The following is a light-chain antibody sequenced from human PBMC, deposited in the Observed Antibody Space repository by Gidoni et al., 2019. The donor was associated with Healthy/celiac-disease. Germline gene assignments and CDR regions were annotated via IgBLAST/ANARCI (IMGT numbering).Light chain of an antibody. CDR3: CSYAGSYV. V-gene: IGLV2-11*01. Sequence: QSALTQPRPLSGSPGQSVTISCTGTSSDVGGYNYVSWYQQHPGKAPKLMIYDVSKRPSGVPDRFSGSKSGNTASLTISGLQAEDEADYYCCSYAGSYVFGTGTKVTVL. CDR2: DVS. J-gene: IGLJ1*01. CDR1: SSDVGGYNY.